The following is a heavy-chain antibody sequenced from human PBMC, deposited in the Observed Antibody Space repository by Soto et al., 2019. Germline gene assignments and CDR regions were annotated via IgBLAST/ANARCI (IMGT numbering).Heavy chain of an antibody. CDR1: GGTFSKYA. CDR2: IIPMFGTP. CDR3: ARPLRDRNVYHGLAV. D-gene: IGHD3-22*01. V-gene: IGHV1-69*01. J-gene: IGHJ6*04. Sequence: QVQLVQSGAELKKPGSSVKVSCKASGGTFSKYAISWVRQAPGQGLEWLGGIIPMFGTPNYAQKFQGRVTIRADESTTTAYLELSSLRSADTAVYVCARPLRDRNVYHGLAVWGKGTTVTVSS.